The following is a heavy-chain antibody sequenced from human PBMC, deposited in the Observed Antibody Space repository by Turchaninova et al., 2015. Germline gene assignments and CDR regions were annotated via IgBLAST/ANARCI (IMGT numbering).Heavy chain of an antibody. CDR2: ISSGSSAI. D-gene: IGHD4-17*01. V-gene: IGHV3-48*04. Sequence: EVQLVESGGGLVQPGGSLRLSCAASGFTFSSYSMNWVRQAPGKGLEWVSYISSGSSAISYADSVKGRFTISRDNTKNSLYLQMNSLSAEDTAVYYCARVGRTVTSHYWGQGTPVTVSS. J-gene: IGHJ4*02. CDR3: ARVGRTVTSHY. CDR1: GFTFSSYS.